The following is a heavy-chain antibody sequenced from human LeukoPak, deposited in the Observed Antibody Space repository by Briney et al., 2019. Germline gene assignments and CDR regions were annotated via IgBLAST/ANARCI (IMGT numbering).Heavy chain of an antibody. CDR1: GGSISSYY. CDR3: AIMTYYDFWSGYSGGGAFDI. J-gene: IGHJ3*02. CDR2: IYYSGST. V-gene: IGHV4-59*01. Sequence: SETLTLTCTVSGGSISSYYWSWIRQPPGKGLEWIRYIYYSGSTNYNPSLKSRVTISVDTSKNQFSLKLSSVTAADTAVYYCAIMTYYDFWSGYSGGGAFDIWGQGTMVTVSS. D-gene: IGHD3-3*01.